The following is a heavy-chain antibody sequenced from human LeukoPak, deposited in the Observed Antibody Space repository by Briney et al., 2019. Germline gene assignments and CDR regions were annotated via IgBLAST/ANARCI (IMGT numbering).Heavy chain of an antibody. D-gene: IGHD3-10*01. CDR2: FDPEDGET. V-gene: IGHV1-24*01. CDR1: GYTLTELS. J-gene: IGHJ2*01. CDR3: ATGVSGSGSSYWYFDL. Sequence: ASVKVSCKVSGYTLTELSMHWVRRAPGKGLEWMGGFDPEDGETIYAQKFQGRVTMTEDTSTDTAYMELSSLRSEDTAVYYCATGVSGSGSSYWYFDLWGRGTLVTVSS.